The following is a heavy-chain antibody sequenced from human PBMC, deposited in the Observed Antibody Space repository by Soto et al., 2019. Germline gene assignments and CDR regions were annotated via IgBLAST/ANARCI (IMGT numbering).Heavy chain of an antibody. CDR1: GGSISSYY. CDR2: IYYSGST. J-gene: IGHJ5*02. CDR3: AREGDGEDDILTGYGNWFDP. V-gene: IGHV4-59*01. Sequence: SETLSLTCTVSGGSISSYYWSWIRQPPGKGLEWIGYIYYSGSTNYNPSLKSRVTISVDTSKNQFSLKLSSVTAADTAVYYCAREGDGEDDILTGYGNWFDPWGQGTLVTVSS. D-gene: IGHD3-9*01.